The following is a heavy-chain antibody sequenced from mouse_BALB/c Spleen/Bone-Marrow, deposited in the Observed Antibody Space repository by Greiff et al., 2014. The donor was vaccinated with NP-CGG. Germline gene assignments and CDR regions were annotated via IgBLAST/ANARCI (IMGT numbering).Heavy chain of an antibody. CDR1: GFNIKDTY. D-gene: IGHD1-1*01. CDR3: APYYYGSSQFAY. V-gene: IGHV14-3*02. Sequence: EVKLVESGAELVKPGASVKLSCTASGFNIKDTYMHWVKQRPEQGLEWIGRIDPANGNTKYDPKFQGKATITADTSSNTAYLQLSSLTSEDTAVYYCAPYYYGSSQFAYWGQGTLVTVSA. CDR2: IDPANGNT. J-gene: IGHJ3*01.